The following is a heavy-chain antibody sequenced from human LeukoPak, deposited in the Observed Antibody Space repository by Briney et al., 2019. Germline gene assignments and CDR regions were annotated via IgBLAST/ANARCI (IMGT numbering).Heavy chain of an antibody. D-gene: IGHD1-7*01. CDR1: GFTFRDYY. V-gene: IGHV3-11*03. J-gene: IGHJ4*02. CDR2: ISSASDYT. CDR3: ATKNYNRFDN. Sequence: PGGSLRLSCAASGFTFRDYYMSWIRQAPGKGLEWVSYISSASDYTNYADSVKGRFTVSRDNAKNSLYLQLNSLRAEDTAVYYCATKNYNRFDNWGQGTLVTVSS.